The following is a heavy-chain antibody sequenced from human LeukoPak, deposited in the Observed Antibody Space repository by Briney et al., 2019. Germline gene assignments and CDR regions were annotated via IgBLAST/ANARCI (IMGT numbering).Heavy chain of an antibody. Sequence: SETLSLTCSVSGGSISGRSYFWGWIRQPPGKGLEWIGTIHSSGSSYYNPSLESRVTVSLDTSSSQFSLRLTSVTAADTAVYYCARHYSGYYFDYWGQGILVTVSS. D-gene: IGHD1-26*01. J-gene: IGHJ4*02. V-gene: IGHV4-39*01. CDR1: GGSISGRSYF. CDR2: IHSSGSS. CDR3: ARHYSGYYFDY.